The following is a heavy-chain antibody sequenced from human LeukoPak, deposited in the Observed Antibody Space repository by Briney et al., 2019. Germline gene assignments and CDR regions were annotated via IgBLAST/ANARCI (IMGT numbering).Heavy chain of an antibody. V-gene: IGHV4-59*12. CDR1: GGSISSYY. Sequence: SETLSLTCTVSGGSISSYYWSWIRQPPGKGLEWIGYIYYSGSTNYNPSLKSRVTISVDTSKNQFSLKLSSVTAADTAVYYCARDGYNDYYYYYMDVWGKGTTVTVSS. J-gene: IGHJ6*03. CDR2: IYYSGST. D-gene: IGHD5-24*01. CDR3: ARDGYNDYYYYYMDV.